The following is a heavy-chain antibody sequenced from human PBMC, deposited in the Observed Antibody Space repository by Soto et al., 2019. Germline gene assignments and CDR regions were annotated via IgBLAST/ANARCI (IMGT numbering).Heavy chain of an antibody. Sequence: SQTRSLTCAISGDSVSSNSAAWNWIRQSPSRGLEWLGRTYYRSKWYNDYAVSVKSRITINPDTSKNQFSLQLNSVTPEDTAVYYCARDELXGYYPGSLGYYYYGMDVWGQGTTVTVSS. CDR3: ARDELXGYYPGSLGYYYYGMDV. CDR1: GDSVSSNSAA. V-gene: IGHV6-1*01. J-gene: IGHJ6*02. D-gene: IGHD3-22*01. CDR2: TYYRSKWYN.